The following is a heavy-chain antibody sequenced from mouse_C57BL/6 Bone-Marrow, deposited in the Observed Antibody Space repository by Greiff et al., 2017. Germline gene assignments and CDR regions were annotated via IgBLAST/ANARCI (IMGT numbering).Heavy chain of an antibody. CDR2: IDPSDSYT. Sequence: VQLQQPGAELVMPGASVKLSCKASGYTFTSYWMHWVKQRPGQGLEWIGEIDPSDSYTNYNQKFKGKSTLTVDKSSSTAYMQLSRLTSEDSAVYYCARGDRYFAVWGTGTTVTVSA. CDR1: GYTFTSYW. CDR3: ARGDRYFAV. V-gene: IGHV1-69*01. J-gene: IGHJ1*03. D-gene: IGHD2-13*01.